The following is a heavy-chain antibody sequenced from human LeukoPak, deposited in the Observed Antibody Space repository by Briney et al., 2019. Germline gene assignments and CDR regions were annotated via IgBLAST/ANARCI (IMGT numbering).Heavy chain of an antibody. CDR1: GGSISSGGYS. Sequence: SQTLSLTCAVSGGSISSGGYSWSWIRQPPGKGLEWIGYIYHSGSTYYNPFLKSRVTISVDRSKNQFSLKLSSVTAADTAVYYCARGDLGDGYTDYWGQGTLVTVSS. D-gene: IGHD5-24*01. V-gene: IGHV4-30-2*01. CDR2: IYHSGST. CDR3: ARGDLGDGYTDY. J-gene: IGHJ4*02.